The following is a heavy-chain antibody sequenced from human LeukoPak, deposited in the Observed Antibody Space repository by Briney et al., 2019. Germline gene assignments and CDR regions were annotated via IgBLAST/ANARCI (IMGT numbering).Heavy chain of an antibody. V-gene: IGHV4-34*01. CDR1: GGSFSGYY. CDR3: ARLCSGGSCYSANWFDP. J-gene: IGHJ5*02. CDR2: INHSGST. D-gene: IGHD2-15*01. Sequence: SETLSLTCAVYGGSFSGYYWSWIRQPPGKGLEWIGEINHSGSTNYNPSLKSRVTISVDTSKSQFSLKLSSVTAADTAVYYCARLCSGGSCYSANWFDPWGQGTLVTVSS.